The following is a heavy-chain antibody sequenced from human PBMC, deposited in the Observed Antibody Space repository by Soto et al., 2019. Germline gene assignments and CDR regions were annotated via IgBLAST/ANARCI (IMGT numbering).Heavy chain of an antibody. CDR3: ARESDYYDSSGLTDY. CDR1: GYTFTSYY. CDR2: INPSGGST. J-gene: IGHJ4*02. D-gene: IGHD3-22*01. Sequence: ASVKVSCKASGYTFTSYYMHWVRQAPGQGLGWMGIINPSGGSTSYAQKFQGRVTMTRDTSTSTVYMELSSLRSEDTAVYYCARESDYYDSSGLTDYWGQGTLVTVSS. V-gene: IGHV1-46*01.